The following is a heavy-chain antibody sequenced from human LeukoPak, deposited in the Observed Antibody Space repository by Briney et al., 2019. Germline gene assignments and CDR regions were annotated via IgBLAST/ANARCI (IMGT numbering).Heavy chain of an antibody. V-gene: IGHV3-53*01. J-gene: IGHJ5*02. D-gene: IGHD3-9*01. CDR1: GFTFSNAW. Sequence: GGSLRLSCAASGFTFSNAWMSWVRQAPGKGLEWVSVIYSGGSTYYADSVKGRFTISRDNSKNTLYLQMNSLRAEDTAVYYCASHGKYFDWFRFDPWGQGTLVTVSS. CDR3: ASHGKYFDWFRFDP. CDR2: IYSGGST.